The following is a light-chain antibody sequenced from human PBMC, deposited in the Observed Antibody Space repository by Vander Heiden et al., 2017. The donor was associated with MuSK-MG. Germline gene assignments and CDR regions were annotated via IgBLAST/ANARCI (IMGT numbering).Light chain of an antibody. V-gene: IGKV2-28*01. CDR3: MQALQTPT. CDR1: QSLLHTNGYYY. CDR2: LGS. J-gene: IGKJ1*01. Sequence: DIVMTQSPLSLPVTPGEPASISCRSSQSLLHTNGYYYLDWYLQKPGQPPQLLIYLGSNRASGVPDRFSGSGSGTDFTLRISRVQTEDVGVYFCMQALQTPTFGQGTKVEIK.